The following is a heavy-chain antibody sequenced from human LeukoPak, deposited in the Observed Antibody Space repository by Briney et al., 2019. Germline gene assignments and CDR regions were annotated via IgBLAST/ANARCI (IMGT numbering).Heavy chain of an antibody. CDR3: ARLWFGEFGNWFDP. J-gene: IGHJ5*02. D-gene: IGHD3-10*01. V-gene: IGHV4-39*01. Sequence: PSGTLSLTCTVSGGSITSGYYWGWIRQPPGKGLEWIGSIYYSGNTYYNPSLKSRVTLSVDTSKKQFSLKLNSVTAADTAVYYCARLWFGEFGNWFDPWGQGTLVTVSS. CDR2: IYYSGNT. CDR1: GGSITSGYY.